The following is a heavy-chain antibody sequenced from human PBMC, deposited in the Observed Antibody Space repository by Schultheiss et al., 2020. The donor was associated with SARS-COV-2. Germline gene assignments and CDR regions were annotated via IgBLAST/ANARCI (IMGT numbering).Heavy chain of an antibody. CDR1: GGSISSYY. CDR3: ARGTYSSSWYGSLQFDY. V-gene: IGHV4-59*01. J-gene: IGHJ4*02. CDR2: IYYSGST. Sequence: SETLSLTCTVSGGSISSYYWSWIRQPPGKGLEWIGYIYYSGSTNYNPSLKSRVTISVDTSKNQFSLKLSSVTAADTAEYYCARGTYSSSWYGSLQFDYWGQGTLVKVSS. D-gene: IGHD6-13*01.